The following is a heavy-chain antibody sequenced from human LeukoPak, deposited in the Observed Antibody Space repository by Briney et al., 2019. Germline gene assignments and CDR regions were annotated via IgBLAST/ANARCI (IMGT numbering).Heavy chain of an antibody. V-gene: IGHV3-74*01. CDR2: IKSDGSST. J-gene: IGHJ4*02. Sequence: GGSLRLSCAASGFTFSNYRMHWVRQAPGKGLVWVSRIKSDGSSTTYADSVKGRFTISRDNAKNMVYLQMNSLRAEDTAAYYCARDPFYGDADFDYWGQGTLVTVSS. CDR1: GFTFSNYR. CDR3: ARDPFYGDADFDY. D-gene: IGHD4-17*01.